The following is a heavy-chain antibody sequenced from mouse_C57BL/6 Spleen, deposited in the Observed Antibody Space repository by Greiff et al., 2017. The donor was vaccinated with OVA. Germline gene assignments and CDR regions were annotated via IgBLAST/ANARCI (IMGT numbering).Heavy chain of an antibody. CDR1: GFTFSDYY. V-gene: IGHV5-12*01. CDR3: ASAYYSNAMDY. D-gene: IGHD2-5*01. J-gene: IGHJ4*01. Sequence: DVHLVESGGGLVQPGGSLKLSCAASGFTFSDYYMYWVRQTPEKRLEWVAYISNGGGSTYYPDTVKGRFTISRDNAKNTLYLQMSRLKSEDTAMYYCASAYYSNAMDYWGQGTSVTVSS. CDR2: ISNGGGST.